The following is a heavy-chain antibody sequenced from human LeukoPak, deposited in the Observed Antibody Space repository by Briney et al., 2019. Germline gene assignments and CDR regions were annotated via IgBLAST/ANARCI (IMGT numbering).Heavy chain of an antibody. V-gene: IGHV4-4*02. J-gene: IGHJ4*02. CDR1: GGSISSSNW. D-gene: IGHD6-13*01. CDR2: IYHSGST. Sequence: TSETLSLTCAVSGGSISSSNWWSWVRQPPGKGLEWIGKIYHSGSTKYNPSLKSRVTISVDKSKNQFSLKLSSVTAADTAVYYCARYSSSYNYFDYWGQGTLVTVSS. CDR3: ARYSSSYNYFDY.